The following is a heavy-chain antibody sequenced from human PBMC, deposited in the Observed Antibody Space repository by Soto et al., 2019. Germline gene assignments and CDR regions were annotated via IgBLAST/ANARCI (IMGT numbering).Heavy chain of an antibody. CDR2: ISYDGSNK. D-gene: IGHD2-2*01. Sequence: PGGSLRLSCAASGFTFSRYGMHWVRQAPGKGLEWVAVISYDGSNKYYADSVKGRFTISRDNSKNTLYLQMNSLRAEDTAVYYCATEVRKYQQLYWFDPWGQGTLVTVSS. CDR1: GFTFSRYG. V-gene: IGHV3-30*03. J-gene: IGHJ5*02. CDR3: ATEVRKYQQLYWFDP.